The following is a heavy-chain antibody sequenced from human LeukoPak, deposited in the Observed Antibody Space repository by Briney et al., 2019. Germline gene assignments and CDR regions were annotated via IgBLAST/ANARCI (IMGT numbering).Heavy chain of an antibody. CDR3: AAIVATEYYYYGMDV. V-gene: IGHV4-31*03. CDR1: GGSISSGGYY. D-gene: IGHD5-12*01. J-gene: IGHJ6*02. CDR2: IYYSGST. Sequence: SETLSLTCTVSGGSISSGGYYWSWIRQHPGKGLEWIGYIYYSGSTYYNPSLKSRVTISVDTSKNQFSLRLSSVTAADTAVYYCAAIVATEYYYYGMDVWGQGTTVTVSS.